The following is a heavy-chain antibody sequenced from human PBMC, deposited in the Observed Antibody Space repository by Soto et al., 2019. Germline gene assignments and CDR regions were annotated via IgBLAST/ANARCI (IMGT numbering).Heavy chain of an antibody. CDR3: AREGYSKSYFDY. V-gene: IGHV3-74*01. D-gene: IGHD5-18*01. CDR2: INSDGSST. J-gene: IGHJ4*02. CDR1: GFTFSSYW. Sequence: GGSLRLSCAASGFTFSSYWMHWVRQAPGKGLVWVSRINSDGSSTSYADSVKGRFTISRDNAKNTLYLQMNSLRAEDTAVYYCAREGYSKSYFDYWDQGTLVTVSS.